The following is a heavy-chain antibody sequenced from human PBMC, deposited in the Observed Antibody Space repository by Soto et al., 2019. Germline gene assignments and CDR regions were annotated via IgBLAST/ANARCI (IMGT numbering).Heavy chain of an antibody. Sequence: QVQLVESGGGVVQPGRSLRLSCAASGFTFSSYGMHWVRQAPGKGLAWVAVIWYDGSNKYYADSVKGRLTISRDNSKNTLYLQMNSLRAEDTAVYYWARAYCSITSHNLCYQDYWGQGTLVTVSS. J-gene: IGHJ4*02. D-gene: IGHD2-2*01. CDR1: GFTFSSYG. CDR2: IWYDGSNK. V-gene: IGHV3-33*01. CDR3: ARAYCSITSHNLCYQDY.